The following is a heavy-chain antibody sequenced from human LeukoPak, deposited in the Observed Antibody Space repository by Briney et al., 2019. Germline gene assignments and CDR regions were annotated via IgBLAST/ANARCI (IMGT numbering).Heavy chain of an antibody. CDR3: ARDTGYYSNPYYFDY. Sequence: ASVKVSCKASGYTFTSYDINWVRQATGQGLEWMRWMNPNSGNTGYAQKLQGRVTMTTDTSTSTAYMELRSLRSDDTAVYYCARDTGYYSNPYYFDYWGQGTLVTVSS. D-gene: IGHD4-11*01. V-gene: IGHV1-8*01. J-gene: IGHJ4*02. CDR2: MNPNSGNT. CDR1: GYTFTSYD.